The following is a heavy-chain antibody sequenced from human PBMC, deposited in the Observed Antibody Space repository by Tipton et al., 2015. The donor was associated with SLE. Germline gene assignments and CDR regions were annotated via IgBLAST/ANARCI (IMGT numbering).Heavy chain of an antibody. V-gene: IGHV4-30-4*01. CDR2: IFHSGYT. CDR1: GGSISSGNYY. Sequence: TLSLTCTVSGGSISSGNYYWSWVRQPPGKGLEWIGEIFHSGYTSYHPSLRSRVTILIDTSKRHFSLKMTSMTVADTALYYCTRGSGAFDIWGQGTLVTVSS. J-gene: IGHJ3*02. CDR3: TRGSGAFDI.